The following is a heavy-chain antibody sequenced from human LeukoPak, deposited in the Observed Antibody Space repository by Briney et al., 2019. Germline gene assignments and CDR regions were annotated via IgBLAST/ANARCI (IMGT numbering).Heavy chain of an antibody. CDR1: GYTFTGFT. Sequence: ASVKVSCKAPGYTFTGFTIHWVRQAPGQRLEWMGWINTGNGNTKYSQKFQGRVTITRDTTASTAYMELSSLRSEDTAIYYCARVNGYSFDYWGQGALVTVSS. CDR2: INTGNGNT. D-gene: IGHD2-8*01. CDR3: ARVNGYSFDY. V-gene: IGHV1-3*04. J-gene: IGHJ4*02.